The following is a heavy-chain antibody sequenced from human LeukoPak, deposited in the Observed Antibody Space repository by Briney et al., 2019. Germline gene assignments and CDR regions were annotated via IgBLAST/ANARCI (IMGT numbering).Heavy chain of an antibody. CDR3: ARLYCGGDCYPGGSGY. D-gene: IGHD2-21*02. Sequence: PGGSLRLSCKGSGYSFTTYWIGWVRQMPEKGLEWMGIIYPGDSDTRYSPSFQGQVTISADKSITTAYLQWSSLKASDTAMYCCARLYCGGDCYPGGSGYWGQGTLVTVSS. V-gene: IGHV5-51*01. J-gene: IGHJ4*02. CDR2: IYPGDSDT. CDR1: GYSFTTYW.